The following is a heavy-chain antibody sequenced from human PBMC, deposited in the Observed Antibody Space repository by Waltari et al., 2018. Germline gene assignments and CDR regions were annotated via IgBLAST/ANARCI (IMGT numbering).Heavy chain of an antibody. V-gene: IGHV4-39*01. CDR2: IYYSGST. D-gene: IGHD6-19*01. CDR3: ARHDHSTVAGDESFDY. Sequence: QLQLQESGPGLVKPSETLSLTCTVSGGSISSSSYYWGWIRQPPGKGLEWIGSIYYSGSTYYNPSLKSRVTISVDTSKNQFSLKLSSVTAADTAVYYCARHDHSTVAGDESFDYWGQGTLVTVSS. CDR1: GGSISSSSYY. J-gene: IGHJ4*02.